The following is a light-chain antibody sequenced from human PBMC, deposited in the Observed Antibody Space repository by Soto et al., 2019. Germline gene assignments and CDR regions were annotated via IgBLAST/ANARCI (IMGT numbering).Light chain of an antibody. J-gene: IGKJ5*01. CDR1: QSVASF. CDR3: QQRGNWPQIT. CDR2: DAS. Sequence: EIVLTQSPATLSLSPGDRASLSCRASQSVASFLAWYQQKPGQAPRLLIYDASNRATGVPARFSGSGSGTDFPLTISSLEPEDFAVYYCQQRGNWPQITFGQGTRLE. V-gene: IGKV3-11*01.